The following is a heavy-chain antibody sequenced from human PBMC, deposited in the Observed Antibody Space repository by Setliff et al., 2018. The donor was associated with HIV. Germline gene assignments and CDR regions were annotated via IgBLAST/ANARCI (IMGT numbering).Heavy chain of an antibody. J-gene: IGHJ3*02. CDR2: IQYDGNNE. D-gene: IGHD3-22*01. V-gene: IGHV3-30*02. CDR3: ATALFTSGYFYVRDAFDI. CDR1: GFTFSSYT. Sequence: GGSLRLSCAASGFTFSSYTIHWVRQAPGKGLEWVTFIQYDGNNEYYADSVKGRFTISRDNSKNTLYLQMNSLRAEDTAVYYCATALFTSGYFYVRDAFDIWGQGTMVTVSS.